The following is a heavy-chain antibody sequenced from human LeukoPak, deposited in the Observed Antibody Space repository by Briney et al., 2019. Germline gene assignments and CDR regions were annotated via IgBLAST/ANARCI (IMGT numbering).Heavy chain of an antibody. V-gene: IGHV3-7*01. Sequence: GGSLRLSCAASGFTFTTYWMTWVRQAPGKGLEWVANIKQDGSERYYVDSVKGRFTISGDNAKNSLFLQMDSLRAEDTAFYYCARSAYPAPDYWGQGTLVTVSS. CDR1: GFTFTTYW. J-gene: IGHJ4*02. CDR3: ARSAYPAPDY. D-gene: IGHD3-16*01. CDR2: IKQDGSER.